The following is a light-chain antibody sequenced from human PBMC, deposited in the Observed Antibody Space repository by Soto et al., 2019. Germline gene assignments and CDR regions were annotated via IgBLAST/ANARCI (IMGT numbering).Light chain of an antibody. CDR3: SSYTTRSTEA. Sequence: QSALTQPASVSGSPGQSITISCIGTSSDVGAFNYVSWYQHHPGKAPKLIIYDVTDRPSGVSNRFSASKSGNTASLTISGLKAEDEAAYYCSSYTTRSTEALGNGTKLTVL. V-gene: IGLV2-14*03. CDR2: DVT. CDR1: SSDVGAFNY. J-gene: IGLJ1*01.